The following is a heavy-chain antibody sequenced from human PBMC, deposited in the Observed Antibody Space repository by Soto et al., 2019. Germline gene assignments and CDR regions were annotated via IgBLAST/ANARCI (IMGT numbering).Heavy chain of an antibody. D-gene: IGHD2-2*01. V-gene: IGHV3-30-3*01. J-gene: IGHJ4*02. CDR2: ISYDGSNK. CDR1: GFTFSSYA. Sequence: TGGSLRLSCAASGFTFSSYAMHWVRQAPGKGLEWVAVISYDGSNKYYADSVKGRFTISRDNSKNTLYLQMNSLRAEDTAVYYCARFCISTSCYASFDYWGQGTLVTVSS. CDR3: ARFCISTSCYASFDY.